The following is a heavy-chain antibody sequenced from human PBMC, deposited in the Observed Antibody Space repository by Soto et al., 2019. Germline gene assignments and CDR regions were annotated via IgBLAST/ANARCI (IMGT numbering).Heavy chain of an antibody. CDR2: IYYSGST. D-gene: IGHD3-10*01. V-gene: IGHV4-59*01. J-gene: IGHJ4*02. CDR1: GGSISSYY. CDR3: ATGGRDYYGSGSDPVY. Sequence: SETLSLTCTVSGGSISSYYWSWIRQPPGKGLEWIGYIYYSGSTNYNPSLKSRVTISVDTSKNQFSLKLSSVTAADTAVYYCATGGRDYYGSGSDPVYWGQGTLVTVSS.